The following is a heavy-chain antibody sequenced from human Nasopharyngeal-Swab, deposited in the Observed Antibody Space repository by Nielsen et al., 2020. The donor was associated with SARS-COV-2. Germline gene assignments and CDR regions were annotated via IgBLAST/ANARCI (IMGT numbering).Heavy chain of an antibody. CDR1: GFTFSSYA. D-gene: IGHD4/OR15-4a*01. J-gene: IGHJ6*02. CDR3: AKDGGLTTFPYYYYYGMDV. CDR2: ISGSGGST. Sequence: GGSLRLSCAASGFTFSSYAMSWVRQAPGKGLEWVSAISGSGGSTYCADSVKGRFTVSRDNSKNTLYLQMNSLRAEDTAVYYCAKDGGLTTFPYYYYYGMDVWGQGTTVTVSS. V-gene: IGHV3-23*01.